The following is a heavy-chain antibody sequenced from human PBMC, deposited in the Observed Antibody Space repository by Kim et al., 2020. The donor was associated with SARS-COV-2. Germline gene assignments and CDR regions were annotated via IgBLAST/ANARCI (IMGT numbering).Heavy chain of an antibody. CDR2: ISSSSSYI. CDR3: ARVQRWLQLYYFDY. J-gene: IGHJ4*02. Sequence: GGSLRLSCAASGFTFSSYSMNWVRQAPGKGLEWVSSISSSSSYIYYADSVKGRFTISRDNAKNSLYLQMNSLRAEDTAVYYCARVQRWLQLYYFDYWGQGTLVTVSS. V-gene: IGHV3-21*01. CDR1: GFTFSSYS. D-gene: IGHD5-12*01.